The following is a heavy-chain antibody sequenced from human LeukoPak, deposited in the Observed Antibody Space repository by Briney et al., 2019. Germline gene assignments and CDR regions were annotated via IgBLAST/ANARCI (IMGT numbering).Heavy chain of an antibody. V-gene: IGHV4-39*01. J-gene: IGHJ4*02. Sequence: SETLSLTCSVSSGSISTGSYCWGWIRQPPGKGLEWIGSIYYSGSTYYNPSLKSRVTISVDTSKNQISLKLSSVTAADTAVYYCARHRTTVTHGPDYWGQGTLVTVSS. D-gene: IGHD4-17*01. CDR3: ARHRTTVTHGPDY. CDR1: SGSISTGSYC. CDR2: IYYSGST.